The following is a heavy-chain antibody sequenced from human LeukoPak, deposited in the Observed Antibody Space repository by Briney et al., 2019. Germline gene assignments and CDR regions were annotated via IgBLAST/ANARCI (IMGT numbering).Heavy chain of an antibody. CDR3: ARGYYVRVATIFVPTYYFDY. D-gene: IGHD5-12*01. CDR2: INPSSGGT. Sequence: ASVRVSCKASGYTFTGYYMHWVRQAPGQGLEWMGWINPSSGGTNYAQKFQGRVTMTRDTSISTAYMELSRLRSDDTAVYYCARGYYVRVATIFVPTYYFDYWGQGTLVTVSS. J-gene: IGHJ4*02. CDR1: GYTFTGYY. V-gene: IGHV1-2*02.